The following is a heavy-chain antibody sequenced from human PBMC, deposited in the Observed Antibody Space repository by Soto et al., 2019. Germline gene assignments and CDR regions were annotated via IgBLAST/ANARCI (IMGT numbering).Heavy chain of an antibody. V-gene: IGHV5-51*01. D-gene: IGHD4-17*01. CDR3: ARLLFDYGDYAEYYFDY. J-gene: IGHJ4*02. CDR2: IYPGDSDT. CDR1: GYSFTSYW. Sequence: GESLKISCKGSGYSFTSYWIGWVRQMPGKGLEWMGIIYPGDSDTRYSPSFQGQVTISADKSISTAYLQWSSLKASDTAMYYCARLLFDYGDYAEYYFDYWGQGTLVTVSS.